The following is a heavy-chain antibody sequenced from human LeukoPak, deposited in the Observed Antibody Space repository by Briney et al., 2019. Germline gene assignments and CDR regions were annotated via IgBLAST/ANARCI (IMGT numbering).Heavy chain of an antibody. Sequence: GGSLRLSCAASGFTFSSYGMHWVRQAPGKGLEWVAFIRYDGSNKYYADSVKGRFTISRDNSKNTLYLQMNSLRAEDTAVYYCAKDVLRYFDWLGYGMDVWGQGTTATVSS. D-gene: IGHD3-9*01. CDR3: AKDVLRYFDWLGYGMDV. V-gene: IGHV3-30*02. CDR2: IRYDGSNK. CDR1: GFTFSSYG. J-gene: IGHJ6*02.